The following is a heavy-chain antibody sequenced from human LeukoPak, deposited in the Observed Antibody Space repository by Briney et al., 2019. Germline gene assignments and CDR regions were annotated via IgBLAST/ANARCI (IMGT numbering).Heavy chain of an antibody. V-gene: IGHV1-24*01. D-gene: IGHD3-22*01. CDR1: GYTLTELS. CDR2: SDPEDGET. Sequence: ASVKVSCKVSGYTLTELSMHWVRQAPGKGLEWMGGSDPEDGETIYAQKFQGRVTMTEDTSTDTAYMELSSLRSEDTAVYYCATGVYYYDSSGYFGYWGQGTLVTVSS. J-gene: IGHJ4*02. CDR3: ATGVYYYDSSGYFGY.